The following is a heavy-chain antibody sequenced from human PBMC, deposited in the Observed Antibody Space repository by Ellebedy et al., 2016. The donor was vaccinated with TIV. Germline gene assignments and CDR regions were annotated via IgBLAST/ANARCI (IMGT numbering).Heavy chain of an antibody. J-gene: IGHJ6*02. CDR3: ARQCSSSWYYKCGMDV. CDR2: IYYSGST. CDR1: GGSISSYY. V-gene: IGHV4-59*08. D-gene: IGHD6-13*01. Sequence: MPSETLSLTCIVSGGSISSYYWSWIRQPPGKGLEWIGYIYYSGSTNYNTSLKSRFTITVETSKNQFSLKLSSVTAADTAVYYWARQCSSSWYYKCGMDVWGQGTTVTVSS.